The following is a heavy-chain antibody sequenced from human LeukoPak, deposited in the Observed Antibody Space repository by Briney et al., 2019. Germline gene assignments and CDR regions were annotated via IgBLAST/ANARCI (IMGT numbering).Heavy chain of an antibody. D-gene: IGHD5-12*01. J-gene: IGHJ4*02. CDR2: IYYSGST. Sequence: SQTLSLTCTVSGGSLSSYYWRWIRQPPGKGREWIGYIYYSGSTNYNPSLKSRVTISVDTSKNQFSLKLSSVTAADTAVYYCAGYSGYGGYFDYWGQGTLVTVSS. CDR3: AGYSGYGGYFDY. CDR1: GGSLSSYY. V-gene: IGHV4-59*01.